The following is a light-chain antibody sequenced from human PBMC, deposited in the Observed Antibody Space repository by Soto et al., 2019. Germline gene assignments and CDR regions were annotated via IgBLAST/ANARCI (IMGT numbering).Light chain of an antibody. CDR1: QSISSR. CDR2: KAS. J-gene: IGKJ4*01. Sequence: DIQMTQSPSTLSASVGDRVTITCRASQSISSRLAWYQQKPGQAPNLLIYKASSLASGDPSRFSGTGAGTEYTLTISSLQPDYFATYYCQQYNSYPLTFGGGTKVEIK. V-gene: IGKV1-5*03. CDR3: QQYNSYPLT.